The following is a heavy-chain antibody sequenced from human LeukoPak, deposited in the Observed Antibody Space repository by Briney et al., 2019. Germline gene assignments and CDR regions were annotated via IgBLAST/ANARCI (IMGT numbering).Heavy chain of an antibody. Sequence: SETLSLTCTVSGGSISSYYWSWIRQPPGNGLEWIGYIYYSGSTNYNPSLKSRVTISVDTSKNHFSLKLSSVTAADTAVYYCARDRIAAAGDHYYYYGMDVWGQGTTVTVSS. CDR2: IYYSGST. V-gene: IGHV4-59*01. CDR1: GGSISSYY. J-gene: IGHJ6*02. CDR3: ARDRIAAAGDHYYYYGMDV. D-gene: IGHD6-13*01.